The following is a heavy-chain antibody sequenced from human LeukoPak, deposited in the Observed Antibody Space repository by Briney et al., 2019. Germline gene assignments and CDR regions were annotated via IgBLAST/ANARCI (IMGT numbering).Heavy chain of an antibody. Sequence: PGGSLRLSCAASGFTFSSYAMHWVRQAPGKGLEWVAVISYDGSNKYYADSVKGRFTISRDNSKNTLYLQMNSLRAEDTAVYYCAAEDSSGYYEPVDYWGQGTLVTVSS. CDR3: AAEDSSGYYEPVDY. D-gene: IGHD3-22*01. CDR1: GFTFSSYA. V-gene: IGHV3-30*04. CDR2: ISYDGSNK. J-gene: IGHJ4*02.